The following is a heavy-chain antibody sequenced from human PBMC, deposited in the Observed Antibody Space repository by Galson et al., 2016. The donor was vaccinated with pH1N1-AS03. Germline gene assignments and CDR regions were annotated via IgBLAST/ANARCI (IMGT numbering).Heavy chain of an antibody. V-gene: IGHV3-30-3*01. D-gene: IGHD6-25*01. CDR3: TKRRATMAAAGHGYDY. CDR2: MSYDGGNE. CDR1: GLIFSNSA. Sequence: SLRLSCAASGLIFSNSAMHWVRQAPGKGLEWVAVMSYDGGNEYYADAVKGRFTISRDHSRNTLYLQMDSLRPEDTALYYCTKRRATMAAAGHGYDYWGQGTLVTVSS. J-gene: IGHJ4*02.